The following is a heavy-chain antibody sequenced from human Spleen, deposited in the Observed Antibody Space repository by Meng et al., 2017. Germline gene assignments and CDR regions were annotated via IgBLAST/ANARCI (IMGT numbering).Heavy chain of an antibody. CDR2: INHSGRT. J-gene: IGHJ4*02. CDR3: ARGPTTMAHDFDY. V-gene: IGHV4-34*01. Sequence: QAWLVQWGRGHWKPAETRSLICGVSGGSFSDYYWICIRQPPGKGLEWIGEINHSGRTNYKPSIARRATISVDTSPNHLSLKLSSVTAADSALYSCARGPTTMAHDFDYWGQGTLVTVSS. D-gene: IGHD4-11*01. CDR1: GGSFSDYY.